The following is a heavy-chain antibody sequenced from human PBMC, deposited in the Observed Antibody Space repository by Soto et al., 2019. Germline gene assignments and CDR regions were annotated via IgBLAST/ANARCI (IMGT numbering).Heavy chain of an antibody. V-gene: IGHV4-34*01. D-gene: IGHD3-10*01. CDR2: INHSGST. Sequence: SETLSLTCAVYGGSFSGYYWSWIRQPPGKGLEWIGEINHSGSTNYNPSLKSRVTISVDTSKNQFSLKLSSVTAADTAVYYCARGQKGSMFRHNTNYYGGRDGGGKGTTLT. CDR3: ARGQKGSMFRHNTNYYGGRDG. CDR1: GGSFSGYY. J-gene: IGHJ6*04.